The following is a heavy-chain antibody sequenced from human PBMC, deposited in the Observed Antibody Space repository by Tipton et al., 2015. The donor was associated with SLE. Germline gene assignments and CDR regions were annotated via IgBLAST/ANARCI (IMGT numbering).Heavy chain of an antibody. CDR2: TRNKANSYTT. D-gene: IGHD3-10*01. Sequence: SLRLSCAASGFTFSDHYMDWVRQAPGKGLEWVGRTRNKANSYTTEYAASVKGRFTIPRDDSKNSLYLQMNSLKTEDTAVYYCAREGRGHNDAFDIWGQGTMVTVSS. CDR1: GFTFSDHY. J-gene: IGHJ3*02. CDR3: AREGRGHNDAFDI. V-gene: IGHV3-72*01.